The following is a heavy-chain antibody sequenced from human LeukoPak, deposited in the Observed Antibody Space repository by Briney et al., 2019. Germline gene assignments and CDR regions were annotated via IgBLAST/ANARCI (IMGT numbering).Heavy chain of an antibody. CDR3: ARDLRLPGHFGTVHY. D-gene: IGHD7-27*01. CDR2: ISAYNGNT. CDR1: GYTFTTYG. J-gene: IGHJ4*02. Sequence: APVKVSCKPAGYTFTTYGISWGRQAPGQGREWMGWISAYNGNTNYAQKLQGRVTMTTDTSTSTAYMELRSLRSDDTAVYYCARDLRLPGHFGTVHYWGQGTLVTVSS. V-gene: IGHV1-18*01.